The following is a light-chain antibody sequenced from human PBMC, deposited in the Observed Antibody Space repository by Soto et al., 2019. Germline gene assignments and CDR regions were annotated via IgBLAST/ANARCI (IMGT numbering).Light chain of an antibody. CDR1: QSVSSSY. CDR2: GAS. Sequence: EIVLTQSPGTLSLSPGERATLSCRASQSVSSSYLAWYQQKPGQAPRLLIHGASSRATGIPDRFSGSGSGTDFTLTISRLEPEDFAVYYCQQYGSSPVTFGRGTKVEIK. J-gene: IGKJ4*02. CDR3: QQYGSSPVT. V-gene: IGKV3-20*01.